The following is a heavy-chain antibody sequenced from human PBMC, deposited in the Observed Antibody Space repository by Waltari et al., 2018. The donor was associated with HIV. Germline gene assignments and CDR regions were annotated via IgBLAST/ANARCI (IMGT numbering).Heavy chain of an antibody. D-gene: IGHD3-22*01. CDR1: GGSFSGYY. V-gene: IGHV4-34*01. J-gene: IGHJ4*02. CDR2: INHSGST. Sequence: QVQLQQWGAGLLKPSETLSLTCAVYGGSFSGYYWSWIRQPPGKGLEWIGEINHSGSTNYNPSLKSRVTISVDTSKNQFSLKLSSVTAADTAVYYCASNLLKVVPEVFDYWGQGTLVTVSS. CDR3: ASNLLKVVPEVFDY.